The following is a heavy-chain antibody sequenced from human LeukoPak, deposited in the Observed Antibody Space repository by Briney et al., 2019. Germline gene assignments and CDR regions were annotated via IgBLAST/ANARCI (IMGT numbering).Heavy chain of an antibody. D-gene: IGHD3-3*01. Sequence: SETLSLTCAVYGGSFSGYYWSWIRQPPGKGLEWIGEINHSGSTNYNPSLKSRVTMSVDTSKNQFSLKLSSVTAADTAVYYCARLQRVTIFGVVIMGNWFDPWGQGTLVTVSS. CDR1: GGSFSGYY. J-gene: IGHJ5*02. CDR3: ARLQRVTIFGVVIMGNWFDP. V-gene: IGHV4-34*01. CDR2: INHSGST.